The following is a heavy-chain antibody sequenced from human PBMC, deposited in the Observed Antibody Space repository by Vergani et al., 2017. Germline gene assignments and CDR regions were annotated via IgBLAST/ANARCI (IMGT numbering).Heavy chain of an antibody. D-gene: IGHD3-10*01. Sequence: QVQLQESGPGLVKPSQTLSLTCTVSGGSISSGGYYWSWIRQHPGKGLEWIGYIYYRGSTYYNPSLKSRVTISVDTSKNQFSLKLSSVTAADTAVYYCARDFGLAGIDAFDIWGQGTMVTVSS. J-gene: IGHJ3*02. CDR1: GGSISSGGYY. CDR3: ARDFGLAGIDAFDI. CDR2: IYYRGST. V-gene: IGHV4-31*03.